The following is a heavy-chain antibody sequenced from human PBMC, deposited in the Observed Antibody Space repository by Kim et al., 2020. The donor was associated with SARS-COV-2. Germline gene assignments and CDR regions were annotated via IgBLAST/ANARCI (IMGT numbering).Heavy chain of an antibody. CDR3: AKQTEDGSYFSY. CDR1: GFTFSSSA. Sequence: GGSLRLSCAASGFTFSSSAMSWVRQAPGKGLEWVSTLSGRTGSTYYAGSVKGRFAISSDNSKNTPYLQMNSLRAEATAAYYCAKQTEDGSYFSYWGQGTL. V-gene: IGHV3-23*01. D-gene: IGHD3-22*01. CDR2: LSGRTGST. J-gene: IGHJ4*02.